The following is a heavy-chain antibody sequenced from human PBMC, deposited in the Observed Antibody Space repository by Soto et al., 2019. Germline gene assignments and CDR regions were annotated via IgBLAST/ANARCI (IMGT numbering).Heavy chain of an antibody. CDR3: ARDGREHHLKAFDI. V-gene: IGHV3-30-3*01. J-gene: IGHJ3*02. CDR1: GFTFSSYA. CDR2: ISYDGSNK. Sequence: GGSLRLSCAASGFTFSSYAMHWVRQAPGKGLEWVAVISYDGSNKYYADSVKGRFTISSDNSKNTLYMQMNSLRPEDTDLYFCARDGREHHLKAFDIWGQGTMVTVSS. D-gene: IGHD1-26*01.